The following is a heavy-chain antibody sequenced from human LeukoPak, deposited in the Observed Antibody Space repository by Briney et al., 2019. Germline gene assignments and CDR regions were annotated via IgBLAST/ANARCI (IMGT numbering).Heavy chain of an antibody. J-gene: IGHJ4*02. CDR2: INHSGST. D-gene: IGHD3-10*01. CDR3: ARDVYGSGKMTYYFDY. V-gene: IGHV4-34*01. Sequence: PSETLSLTCAVYGGSFSGYYWSWIRQPPGKGLEWIGEINHSGSTNYNPSLKSRVTISVDTSKNQFSLKLSSVTAADTAVYYCARDVYGSGKMTYYFDYWGQGTLVTVSS. CDR1: GGSFSGYY.